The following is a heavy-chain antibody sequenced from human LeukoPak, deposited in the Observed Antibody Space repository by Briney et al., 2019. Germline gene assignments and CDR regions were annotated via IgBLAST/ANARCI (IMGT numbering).Heavy chain of an antibody. CDR3: ARHDDFWSGLFDY. CDR1: GGSISSSSYY. V-gene: IGHV4-39*01. J-gene: IGHJ4*02. CDR2: IYYSGST. Sequence: PSETLSLTCTVSGGSISSSSYYWGWIRQPPGKGLEWIGSIYYSGSTYYNPSLKSRVTIPVDTSKNQFSLKLSSVTAADTAVYYCARHDDFWSGLFDYWGQGTLVTVSS. D-gene: IGHD3-3*01.